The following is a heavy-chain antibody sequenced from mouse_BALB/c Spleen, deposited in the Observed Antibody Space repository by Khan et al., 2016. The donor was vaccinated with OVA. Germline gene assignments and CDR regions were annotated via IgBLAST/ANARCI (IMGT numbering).Heavy chain of an antibody. CDR3: ARGAGRY. CDR2: INPKSGGT. V-gene: IGHV1-18*01. CDR1: GYTFPEYT. D-gene: IGHD3-3*01. Sequence: VQLKESGPELVKPGASVKISCKTSGYTFPEYTVHWVKQSLGKSLDWIGVINPKSGGTAYNQKFKGKATLTVDKSSSTAYMEFRSLTSEDSAVYYCARGAGRYWGQGTSVTVAS. J-gene: IGHJ4*01.